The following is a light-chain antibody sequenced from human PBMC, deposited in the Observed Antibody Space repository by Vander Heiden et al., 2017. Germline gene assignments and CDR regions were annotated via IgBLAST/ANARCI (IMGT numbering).Light chain of an antibody. CDR2: SND. J-gene: IGLJ3*02. CDR3: GTWDNSLSAWV. Sequence: QSVLTQPPSASGTPGRRVTISCSGSDSNLGRNIVNWYQQRPRTAPTLVMSSNDQRPSGVPARFSGYKSGTSASLAISGLQSEDEADYYCGTWDNSLSAWVFGGGTKLTVL. V-gene: IGLV1-44*01. CDR1: DSNLGRNI.